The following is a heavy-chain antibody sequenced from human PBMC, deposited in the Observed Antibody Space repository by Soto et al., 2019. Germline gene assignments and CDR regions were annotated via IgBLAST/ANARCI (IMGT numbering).Heavy chain of an antibody. Sequence: QVQLVESGGGVVQPGRSLRLSCAASGFTFSSYAMHWVRQAPGKGLEWVAVISYDGSNKYYADSVKGRFTISRDNSKNTLLLEMNSLRAEDTAGYYCGRVPSFRWRAHFDLWGQGTLVTVSS. D-gene: IGHD2-15*01. CDR3: GRVPSFRWRAHFDL. V-gene: IGHV3-30-3*01. J-gene: IGHJ4*02. CDR2: ISYDGSNK. CDR1: GFTFSSYA.